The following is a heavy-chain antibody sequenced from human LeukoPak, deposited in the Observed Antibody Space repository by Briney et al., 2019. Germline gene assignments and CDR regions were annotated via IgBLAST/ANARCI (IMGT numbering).Heavy chain of an antibody. CDR3: ARTNWSGSYSPDAFDM. V-gene: IGHV4-34*01. CDR1: GGSFSGYY. Sequence: PSETLSLTCAVYGGSFSGYYWSWIRQPPGKGLEWIGEINHSGSTNYNPSLKSRVTISVDTSKNQFSLKLSSVTAADTAVYYCARTNWSGSYSPDAFDMWGQGTMVTVSS. D-gene: IGHD1-26*01. CDR2: INHSGST. J-gene: IGHJ3*02.